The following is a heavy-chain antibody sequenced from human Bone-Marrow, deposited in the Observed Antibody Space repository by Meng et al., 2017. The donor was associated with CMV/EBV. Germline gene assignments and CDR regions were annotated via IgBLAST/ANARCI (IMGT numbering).Heavy chain of an antibody. CDR3: ARDLYCSSTSCYHY. J-gene: IGHJ4*02. D-gene: IGHD2-2*01. Sequence: ETLSLTCAASGFTFSSYSMNWVRQAPGKGLEWVSSISSSSSYIYYADSVKGRFTISRDNAKNSLYLQMNSLRAEDTAVYYCARDLYCSSTSCYHYWGQGTLVTVSS. V-gene: IGHV3-21*01. CDR1: GFTFSSYS. CDR2: ISSSSSYI.